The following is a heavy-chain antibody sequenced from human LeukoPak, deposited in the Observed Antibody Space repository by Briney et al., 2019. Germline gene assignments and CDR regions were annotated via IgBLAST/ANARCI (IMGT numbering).Heavy chain of an antibody. Sequence: GGSLRLSCADSGFTVSSNYMNLVRQAPGKRLEWVSVIYSGGSTYYADSVKGRFTISRDNSKNTLYLQMNSLRAEDTAVYSCARGTAYSSGQIDYWGQGTLVPVSS. CDR3: ARGTAYSSGQIDY. CDR1: GFTVSSNY. V-gene: IGHV3-53*01. J-gene: IGHJ4*02. CDR2: IYSGGST. D-gene: IGHD5-18*01.